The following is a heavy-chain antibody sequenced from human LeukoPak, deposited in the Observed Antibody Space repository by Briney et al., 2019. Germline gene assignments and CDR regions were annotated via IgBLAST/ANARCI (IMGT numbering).Heavy chain of an antibody. J-gene: IGHJ3*01. CDR2: TYYMSKWYN. V-gene: IGHV6-1*01. CDR3: ARGRASAFDV. CDR1: GDSLSTNSVA. Sequence: SQTLSLTCAISGDSLSTNSVAWNWIRQSPSRGLEWLGRTYYMSKWYNDYAVSVRSRITINPDTSKNQFSLQLNSVTPEDTAVYYCARGRASAFDVWDRGTMVTVSS.